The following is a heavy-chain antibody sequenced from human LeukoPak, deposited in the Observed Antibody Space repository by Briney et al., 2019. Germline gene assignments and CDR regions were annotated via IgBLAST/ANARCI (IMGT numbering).Heavy chain of an antibody. CDR3: ARDQLAYSGYDTLFDY. Sequence: GGSLRLSCAASGLNFSSRWMNWVRQAPGKGLEWVAVMSYDGSNKYYADSVKGRFTISRDNSKNTLYLQLNSLRPEDTAVYYCARDQLAYSGYDTLFDYWGQGTLVTVSS. V-gene: IGHV3-30*03. D-gene: IGHD5-12*01. CDR1: GLNFSSRW. J-gene: IGHJ4*02. CDR2: MSYDGSNK.